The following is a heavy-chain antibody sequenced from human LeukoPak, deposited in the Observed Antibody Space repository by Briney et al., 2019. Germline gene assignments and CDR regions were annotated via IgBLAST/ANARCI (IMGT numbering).Heavy chain of an antibody. CDR3: ARSSGWPYYYYGMDV. V-gene: IGHV4-59*01. J-gene: IGHJ6*02. CDR2: IYYSGST. D-gene: IGHD6-19*01. Sequence: SETLSLTCTVSGGSISSYYWSWIRQPPGKGLEWIGYIYYSGSTNYNPSLKSRATISVDTSKNQFSLKLSSVTAADTAVYYCARSSGWPYYYYGMDVWGQGTTVTVSS. CDR1: GGSISSYY.